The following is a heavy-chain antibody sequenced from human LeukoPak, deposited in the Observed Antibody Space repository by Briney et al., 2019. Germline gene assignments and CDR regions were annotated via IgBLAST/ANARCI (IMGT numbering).Heavy chain of an antibody. CDR3: ARADYGFYGMDV. J-gene: IGHJ6*02. Sequence: SETLSLTCTVSGGSISSYYWSWIRQPPGKGLGWVGDIYYSGSTNYNPSLKSRVTISVDTSKNQFSLKLSSVTAADTAVYYCARADYGFYGMDVWGQGTTVTVSS. CDR2: IYYSGST. V-gene: IGHV4-59*01. CDR1: GGSISSYY. D-gene: IGHD3-16*01.